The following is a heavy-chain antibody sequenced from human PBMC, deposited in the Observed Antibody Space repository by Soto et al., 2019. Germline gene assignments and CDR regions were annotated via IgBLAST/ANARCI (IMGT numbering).Heavy chain of an antibody. CDR3: ATKGGSITIFGVDPGVGAFDI. Sequence: QVQLVESGGGVVQPGRSLRLSCAASGFTFSSYGMHWVRQAPGKGLEWVAVIWYDGSNKYYADSVKGRFTISRDNSKNTRYLQMNSLRAEDTAVYYRATKGGSITIFGVDPGVGAFDIWGQGTMVTVSS. D-gene: IGHD3-3*01. CDR1: GFTFSSYG. CDR2: IWYDGSNK. J-gene: IGHJ3*02. V-gene: IGHV3-33*01.